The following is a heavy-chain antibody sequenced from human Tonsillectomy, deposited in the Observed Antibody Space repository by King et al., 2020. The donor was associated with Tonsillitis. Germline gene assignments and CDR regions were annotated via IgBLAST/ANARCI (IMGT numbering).Heavy chain of an antibody. CDR1: GYTFSTYG. CDR3: ARDTPTVTAWFDP. J-gene: IGHJ5*02. V-gene: IGHV1-18*01. Sequence: VQLVESGPEVKKPGASVKVSCKASGYTFSTYGISWVRQAPGQGLEWMGWISAYNGNTSYAQKLQSRVTMTTDTSTNTAYLELRSLRSDDTAVYYCARDTPTVTAWFDPWGQGTLVSVSS. CDR2: ISAYNGNT. D-gene: IGHD4-11*01.